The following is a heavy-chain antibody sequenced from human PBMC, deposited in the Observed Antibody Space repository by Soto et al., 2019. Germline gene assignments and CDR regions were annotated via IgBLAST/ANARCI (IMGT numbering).Heavy chain of an antibody. J-gene: IGHJ5*02. CDR1: GDSVSSNSAA. Sequence: SQTLSLTCAISGDSVSSNSAAWKWIRQSPSRGLAWLGRTYYRSKWYNDYAVSVKSRITINPDTSKNQFSLQLNSVTPEDTAVYYCARAHPYSSGWYGYIWNWFDPWGQGTLVTVSS. D-gene: IGHD6-19*01. CDR3: ARAHPYSSGWYGYIWNWFDP. V-gene: IGHV6-1*01. CDR2: TYYRSKWYN.